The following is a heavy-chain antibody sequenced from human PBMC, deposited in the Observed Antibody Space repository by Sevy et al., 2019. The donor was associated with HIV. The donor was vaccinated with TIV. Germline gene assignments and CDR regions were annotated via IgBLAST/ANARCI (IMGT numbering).Heavy chain of an antibody. CDR3: ARDGPALERRGPFDY. J-gene: IGHJ4*02. Sequence: SETLSLTCAVYGGSFSGYYWSWIRQPPGKGLEWIGEINHSGRTNYNPSLKSRVTISVDTSKNQFSLKLSSVTAADTAVYYCARDGPALERRGPFDYWGQGTLVTVSS. CDR1: GGSFSGYY. D-gene: IGHD1-1*01. V-gene: IGHV4-34*01. CDR2: INHSGRT.